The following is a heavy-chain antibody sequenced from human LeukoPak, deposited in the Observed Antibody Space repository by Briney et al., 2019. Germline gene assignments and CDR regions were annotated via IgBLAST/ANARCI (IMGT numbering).Heavy chain of an antibody. CDR2: IYSGGST. J-gene: IGHJ6*02. CDR1: GFTVSSNY. D-gene: IGHD1-1*01. V-gene: IGHV3-66*01. Sequence: TGGSLRLSCAASGFTVSSNYMSWVRQAPGKGLEWVSVIYSGGSTYYADSVKGRFTISRDNSKNTLYLQMNSLRAEDTAVYYCARDRRGRGNFYYYYGMDVWGQGTTVTVSS. CDR3: ARDRRGRGNFYYYYGMDV.